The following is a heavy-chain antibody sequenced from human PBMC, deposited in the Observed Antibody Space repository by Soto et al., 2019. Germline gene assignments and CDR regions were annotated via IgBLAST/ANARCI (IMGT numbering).Heavy chain of an antibody. V-gene: IGHV4-30-2*01. CDR3: ARGSVIADYYYYGMDV. D-gene: IGHD3-16*02. CDR2: IYHSGST. J-gene: IGHJ6*02. Sequence: SETLSLTCAVSGGSISSGGYSWSWIRQPPGKGLEWIGYIYHSGSTYYNPSLKSRVTISVDRSKNQFSLKLSSVTAADTAVYYCARGSVIADYYYYGMDVWGQGTTVTDPS. CDR1: GGSISSGGYS.